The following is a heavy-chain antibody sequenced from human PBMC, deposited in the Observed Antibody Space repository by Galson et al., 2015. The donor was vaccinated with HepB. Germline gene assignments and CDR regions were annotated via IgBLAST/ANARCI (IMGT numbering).Heavy chain of an antibody. CDR2: ISFDSNNK. CDR1: GFTSSSYA. CDR3: ARPPLNYYDSSGYYSYFDY. V-gene: IGHV3-30-3*01. D-gene: IGHD3-22*01. J-gene: IGHJ4*02. Sequence: SLRLSCAASGFTSSSYAMHWVRQAPGKGLEWVAFISFDSNNKYYADSVKGRFTISRDNSKNTLYLQMNSLRAEDTAVYYCARPPLNYYDSSGYYSYFDYWGQGTLVTVSS.